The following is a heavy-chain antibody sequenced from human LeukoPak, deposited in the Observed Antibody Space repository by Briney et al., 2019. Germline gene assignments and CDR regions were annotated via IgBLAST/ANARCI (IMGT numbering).Heavy chain of an antibody. Sequence: GGSLRFSCAASGFSFSGHWMHWARQLPGKGLVWVSRISPTGSTTSYADSVKGRFTVSRDNAKNTLYLQVNNLRAEDTAVYYCARGPSSNWSGLDFWGQGTLLTVSS. D-gene: IGHD6-13*01. J-gene: IGHJ4*02. CDR1: GFSFSGHW. CDR3: ARGPSSNWSGLDF. V-gene: IGHV3-74*01. CDR2: ISPTGSTT.